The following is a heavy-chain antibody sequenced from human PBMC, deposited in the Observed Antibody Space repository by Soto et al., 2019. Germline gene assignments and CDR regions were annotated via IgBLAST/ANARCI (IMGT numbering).Heavy chain of an antibody. CDR1: GDSVSSNSAA. Sequence: QVQLQQSGPGLVKPSQTLSLTCAISGDSVSSNSAAWTWIRQSPSRGLEWLGRTYYRSKWHNDYAVSVKSRINIKIDTSKNQFSLQLNSMTPEDTAVYYCAREGGGLGIGDWGQGTLVTVSS. CDR3: AREGGGLGIGD. V-gene: IGHV6-1*01. J-gene: IGHJ4*02. D-gene: IGHD7-27*01. CDR2: TYYRSKWHN.